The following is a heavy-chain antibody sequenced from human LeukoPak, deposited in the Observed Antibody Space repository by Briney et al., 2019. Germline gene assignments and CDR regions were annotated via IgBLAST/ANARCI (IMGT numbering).Heavy chain of an antibody. CDR2: ISSSSSTI. Sequence: GGSLRLSCAASGFTFSSYSMNWVRQAPGKGLEWVSYISSSSSTIYYADSVKGRFTISRDNAKNSLYLQMNSLRAEDTAVYYCARERISLYYYDSSGQSSLFDYWGQGTLVTVSS. CDR1: GFTFSSYS. D-gene: IGHD3-22*01. CDR3: ARERISLYYYDSSGQSSLFDY. J-gene: IGHJ4*02. V-gene: IGHV3-48*04.